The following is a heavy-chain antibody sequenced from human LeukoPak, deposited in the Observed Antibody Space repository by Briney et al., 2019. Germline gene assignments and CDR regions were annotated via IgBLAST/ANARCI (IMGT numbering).Heavy chain of an antibody. CDR2: IIPIFGTA. CDR1: GGTFISYA. D-gene: IGHD2-2*01. Sequence: SVKVSCKASGGTFISYAISWVRQAPGQGLEWMGGIIPIFGTANYAQKFQGRVTITADKSTSTAYMEVSSLRSEDTAVYYCARRYCSSTSCYHFDYWGQGTLVTVSS. CDR3: ARRYCSSTSCYHFDY. J-gene: IGHJ4*02. V-gene: IGHV1-69*06.